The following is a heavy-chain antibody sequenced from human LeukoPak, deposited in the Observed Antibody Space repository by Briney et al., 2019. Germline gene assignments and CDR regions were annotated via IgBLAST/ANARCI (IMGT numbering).Heavy chain of an antibody. Sequence: SETLSLTCTVSGGSISSGSYYWSWIRQPAGKGLEWIGRIYTSGSTNYNPSLKSRVTISVDTSKNQFSLKLSSVTAADTAVYYCARDDQGTVTTDWGQGTLVTVSS. V-gene: IGHV4-61*02. CDR1: GGSISSGSYY. J-gene: IGHJ4*02. CDR3: ARDDQGTVTTD. D-gene: IGHD4-17*01. CDR2: IYTSGST.